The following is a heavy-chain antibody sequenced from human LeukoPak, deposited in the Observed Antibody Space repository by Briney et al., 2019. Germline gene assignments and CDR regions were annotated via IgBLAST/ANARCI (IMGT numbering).Heavy chain of an antibody. CDR2: IYHSGST. Sequence: PSGTLSLTCTVSGYPITSGYYWAWFGQPPGKGLEWFGSIYHSGSTNYNLSLKSRVTISVDTSKNQFSLKLSSVTAADTAVYYCARRKGLWFGELWSFDYWGQGTLVTVSS. CDR3: ARRKGLWFGELWSFDY. D-gene: IGHD3-10*01. V-gene: IGHV4-38-2*02. CDR1: GYPITSGYY. J-gene: IGHJ4*02.